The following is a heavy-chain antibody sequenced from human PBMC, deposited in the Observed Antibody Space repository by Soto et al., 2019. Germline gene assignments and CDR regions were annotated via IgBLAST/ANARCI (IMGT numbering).Heavy chain of an antibody. V-gene: IGHV3-30*19. Sequence: ESVGGVVQPGTSLRVSCVGSGFTFRRYVIHWVRQAPGKGLEWVALTSYDGSDKYYADSVRGRFTISRDNSRNTVDLQMDSLRLEDTALYYCARWGTTGGLDVWGQGTLVSVSS. J-gene: IGHJ1*01. CDR3: ARWGTTGGLDV. CDR1: GFTFRRYV. CDR2: TSYDGSDK. D-gene: IGHD3-16*01.